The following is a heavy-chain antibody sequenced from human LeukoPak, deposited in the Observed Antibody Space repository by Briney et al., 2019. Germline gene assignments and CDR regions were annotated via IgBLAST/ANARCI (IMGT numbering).Heavy chain of an antibody. CDR3: ARGPPYYDFWSGYHTSNWFDP. CDR1: GGSISSYY. Sequence: KASETLSLTCTVSGGSISSYYWGWIRQPAGKGLEWIGRIYTSGGTNYNPSLKSRVTISVDTSKNQFSLKLSSVTAADTAVYYCARGPPYYDFWSGYHTSNWFDPWGQGTLVTVSS. V-gene: IGHV4-4*07. D-gene: IGHD3-3*01. J-gene: IGHJ5*02. CDR2: IYTSGGT.